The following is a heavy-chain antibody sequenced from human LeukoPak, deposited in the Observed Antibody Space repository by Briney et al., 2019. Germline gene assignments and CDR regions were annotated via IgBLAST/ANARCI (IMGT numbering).Heavy chain of an antibody. V-gene: IGHV1-8*01. D-gene: IGHD6-13*01. CDR2: MNPNSGNT. CDR1: GYTFTSYD. J-gene: IGHJ6*02. Sequence: ASVKVSCKASGYTFTSYDINWVRQATGQGLEWMGWMNPNSGNTGYAQKFQGRVTMTRNTSISTAYMELSSLRSEDTAVYYCARGAKYSSSWYSFGSYYYYCGMDVWGQGTTVTVSS. CDR3: ARGAKYSSSWYSFGSYYYYCGMDV.